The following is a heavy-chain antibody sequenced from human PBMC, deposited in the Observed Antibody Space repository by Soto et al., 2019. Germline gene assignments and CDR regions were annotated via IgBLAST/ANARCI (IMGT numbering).Heavy chain of an antibody. CDR1: GFTFDEYG. Sequence: TGGSLRLSCAASGFTFDEYGMSWVRQVPGKGPEWVSSFNWNGNYIHYADSVRGRFTISRDNSKNTLYLQMNSLRAEDTAVYYCARGSLPATGTTPYYYYMDVWGKGTTVTVSS. CDR2: FNWNGNYI. V-gene: IGHV3-20*04. CDR3: ARGSLPATGTTPYYYYMDV. D-gene: IGHD1-1*01. J-gene: IGHJ6*03.